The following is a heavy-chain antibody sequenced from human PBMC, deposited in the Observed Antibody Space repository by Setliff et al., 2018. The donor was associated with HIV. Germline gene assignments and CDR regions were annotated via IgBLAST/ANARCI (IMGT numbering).Heavy chain of an antibody. CDR3: ARVVDTALVKDY. D-gene: IGHD5-18*01. CDR1: GYTFTGYY. CDR2: INPNNGGT. J-gene: IGHJ4*02. V-gene: IGHV1-2*02. Sequence: ASVKVSCKASGYTFTGYYMHWVRQAPGQGLEWMGWINPNNGGTNYAQKFQGRVTMTRDTSISTAYMELSRLRSDDTAVYYCARVVDTALVKDYWGQGTLVTVSS.